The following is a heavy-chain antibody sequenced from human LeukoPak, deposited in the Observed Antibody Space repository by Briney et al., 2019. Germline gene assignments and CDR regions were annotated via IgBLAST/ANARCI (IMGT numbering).Heavy chain of an antibody. D-gene: IGHD3-10*01. Sequence: GGSLRLSCVASGSTLSSYAMSWVRQAPGKGLEWVSVISGSGGNIYYADSVKGRFTISRDNSKNTLYLQVNSLRAEDTAVYYCAKDLMVRGCMDVWGQGTTVTVSS. V-gene: IGHV3-23*01. J-gene: IGHJ6*02. CDR2: ISGSGGNI. CDR3: AKDLMVRGCMDV. CDR1: GSTLSSYA.